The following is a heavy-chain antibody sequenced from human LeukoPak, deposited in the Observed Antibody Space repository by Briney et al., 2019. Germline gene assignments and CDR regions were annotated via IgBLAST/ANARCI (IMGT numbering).Heavy chain of an antibody. Sequence: ASVKVSCKASGYTFTSYYMRWVRQAPGQGLEWMGIINPSGGSTSYAQKFQGRVTMTRDTSTSTVYMELSSLRSEDTAVYYCARDIAWLAHFDYWGQGTLVTVSS. CDR2: INPSGGST. V-gene: IGHV1-46*01. CDR1: GYTFTSYY. J-gene: IGHJ4*02. CDR3: ARDIAWLAHFDY. D-gene: IGHD6-19*01.